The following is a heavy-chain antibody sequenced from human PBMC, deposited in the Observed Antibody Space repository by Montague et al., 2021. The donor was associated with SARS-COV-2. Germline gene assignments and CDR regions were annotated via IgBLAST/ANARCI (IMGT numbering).Heavy chain of an antibody. V-gene: IGHV4-61*02. D-gene: IGHD4-17*01. CDR3: ARDYGDYSYYYGLDV. CDR1: GGSIRSGSYY. CDR2: IYSSGST. Sequence: TLSLTCTVSGGSIRSGSYYWSWIRQPAGKGLEWIGRIYSSGSTXYNPSLKSRVTMPVDTSKNQFSLKVSSVTAADTAVYYCARDYGDYSYYYGLDVWGQGTTVTVSS. J-gene: IGHJ6*02.